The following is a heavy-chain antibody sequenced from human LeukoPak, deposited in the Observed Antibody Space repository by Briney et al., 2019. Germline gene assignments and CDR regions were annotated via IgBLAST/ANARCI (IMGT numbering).Heavy chain of an antibody. D-gene: IGHD3-16*01. Sequence: GGSLRLSCAASGFTFSSYGMSWVRQAPGKGLEWVSAISGSGGSTYYADSLKGGSTLSRENSKNTLYLQINRLRAEHTAVYYCAKAGGDRPQRLFEHWGHETLVTVSS. CDR2: ISGSGGST. CDR3: AKAGGDRPQRLFEH. V-gene: IGHV3-23*01. J-gene: IGHJ4*01. CDR1: GFTFSSYG.